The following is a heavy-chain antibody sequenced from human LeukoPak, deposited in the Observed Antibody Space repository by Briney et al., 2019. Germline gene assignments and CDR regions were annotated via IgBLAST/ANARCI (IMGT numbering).Heavy chain of an antibody. J-gene: IGHJ4*02. CDR3: AREHTGFDY. V-gene: IGHV4-34*01. CDR1: GGSFSGYY. CDR2: ISHSGST. Sequence: SETLSLTCAVYGGSFSGYYWSWIRQPPGKGLEWIGEISHSGSTNYNPSLKSRVTISVDTSKNQFSLKLSSVTAADTAVYYCAREHTGFDYWGQGTLVTVSS. D-gene: IGHD1-14*01.